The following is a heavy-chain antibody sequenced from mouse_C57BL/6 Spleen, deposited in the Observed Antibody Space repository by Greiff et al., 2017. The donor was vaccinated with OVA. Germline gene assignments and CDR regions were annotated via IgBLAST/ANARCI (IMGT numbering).Heavy chain of an antibody. J-gene: IGHJ4*01. CDR2: INPSSGYT. D-gene: IGHD3-1*01. Sequence: VKLMESGAELARPGASVKMSCKASGYTFTSYTMHWVKQRPGQGLEWIGYINPSSGYTKYNQKFKDKATLTADKSSSTAYMQLSSLTSEDSAVYYCALGTLYAMDYWGQGTSVTVSS. CDR3: ALGTLYAMDY. CDR1: GYTFTSYT. V-gene: IGHV1-4*01.